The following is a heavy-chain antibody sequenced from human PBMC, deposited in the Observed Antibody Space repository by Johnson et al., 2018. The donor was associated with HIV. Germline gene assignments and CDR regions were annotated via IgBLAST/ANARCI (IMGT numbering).Heavy chain of an antibody. CDR1: GFTVSSNY. CDR2: IYSGGST. V-gene: IGHV3-66*01. CDR3: ARGISNRNYWEEEALDI. J-gene: IGHJ3*02. D-gene: IGHD1-7*01. Sequence: VQLVESGGGLVQPGGSLRLSCAASGFTVSSNYMSWVRQAPGKGLEWVSVIYSGGSTYYADSVKGRFTISRDNTQNTLYLQMNSLRGGDTAGYYCARGISNRNYWEEEALDIWGQGTRVTVSS.